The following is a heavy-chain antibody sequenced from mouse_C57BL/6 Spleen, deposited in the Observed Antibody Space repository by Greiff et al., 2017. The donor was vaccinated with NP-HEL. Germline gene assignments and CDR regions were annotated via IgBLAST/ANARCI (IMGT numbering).Heavy chain of an antibody. Sequence: QVQLQQPGAELVKPGASVKLSCKASGYTFTSYWMHWVKQRPGQGLEWIGMIHPNSGSTNYNEKFKSKATLTVDKSSSTAYMQLSSLTSEDSAVYYCAREVGNWDGTDYWGQGTTLTVSS. CDR1: GYTFTSYW. V-gene: IGHV1-64*01. J-gene: IGHJ2*01. CDR3: AREVGNWDGTDY. D-gene: IGHD4-1*01. CDR2: IHPNSGST.